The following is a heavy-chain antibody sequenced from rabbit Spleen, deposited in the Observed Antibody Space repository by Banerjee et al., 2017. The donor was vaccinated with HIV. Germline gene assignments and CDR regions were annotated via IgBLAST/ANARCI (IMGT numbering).Heavy chain of an antibody. CDR3: ARWGSGFNINL. J-gene: IGHJ4*01. V-gene: IGHV1S40*01. CDR1: GLSFSDRDV. CDR2: IDTGSSGFT. D-gene: IGHD3-1*01. Sequence: QSLEESGGGLVQPEGSLTLTCKASGLSFSDRDVMCWVRQAPGKGLEWIACIDTGSSGFTYFASWAKGRFTISKTSSTTVTLQMTSLTAADTATYFCARWGSGFNINLWGPGTLVTVS.